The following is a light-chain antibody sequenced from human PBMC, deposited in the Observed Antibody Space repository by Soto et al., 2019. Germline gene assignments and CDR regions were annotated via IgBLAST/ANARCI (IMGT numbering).Light chain of an antibody. Sequence: EIVMTQSPATLSLSPGDRATLSCRASQSISGKLAWYQHRPVQAPRLIXYDASIRATGIPARFSGSGSGTALTLNISSLQPEDFALYYCQQYNNWPPWTFGQGTKVDIK. CDR2: DAS. CDR1: QSISGK. CDR3: QQYNNWPPWT. V-gene: IGKV3-15*01. J-gene: IGKJ1*01.